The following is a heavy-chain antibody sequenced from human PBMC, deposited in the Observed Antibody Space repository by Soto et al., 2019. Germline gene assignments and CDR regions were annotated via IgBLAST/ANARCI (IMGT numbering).Heavy chain of an antibody. CDR2: INPNTSVT. Sequence: ASVKVSCKPSGYTFIDHYVHWVRQAPGQGLEWMGWINPNTSVTHYSQKFEARVTLTRDTSIATAYMELTGLTSDDTAVFFWARALYSDLKYWDNWGQGPLVT. CDR3: ARALYSDLKYWDN. J-gene: IGHJ4*02. V-gene: IGHV1-2*02. D-gene: IGHD1-26*01. CDR1: GYTFIDHY.